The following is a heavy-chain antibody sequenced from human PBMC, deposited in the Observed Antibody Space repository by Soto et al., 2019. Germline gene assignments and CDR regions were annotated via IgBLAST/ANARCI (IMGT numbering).Heavy chain of an antibody. CDR3: AKSRRGEMATD. J-gene: IGHJ4*02. CDR1: GYTFINYH. Sequence: QVQLVQSGGEVKKPGASVTVSCTASGYTFINYHITWVRQAPGQGLEWMAWINTYNGMTDYAQRFQGRVTMTRDTSTSTASMELRNLGSADTAVYFCAKSRRGEMATDWGQGTLVTVSS. D-gene: IGHD5-12*01. V-gene: IGHV1-18*01. CDR2: INTYNGMT.